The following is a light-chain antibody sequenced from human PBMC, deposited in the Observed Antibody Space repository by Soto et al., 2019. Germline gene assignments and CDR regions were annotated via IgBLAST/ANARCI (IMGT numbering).Light chain of an antibody. CDR1: SSDVGGYKY. CDR3: SSYTSSRSYV. V-gene: IGLV2-14*03. CDR2: DVN. Sequence: QSALTQPASVSGSPGQSITISCTGTSSDVGGYKYVSWYQHHPGKVPKVMIYDVNNQPSGVSNRFSGSKSGNTASLTISGLQAEDEADYYCSSYTSSRSYVFGSGTKLTVL. J-gene: IGLJ1*01.